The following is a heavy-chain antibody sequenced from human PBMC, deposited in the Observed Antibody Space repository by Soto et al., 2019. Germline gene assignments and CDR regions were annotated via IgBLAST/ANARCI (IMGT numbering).Heavy chain of an antibody. CDR3: ARVGDIVVVVAAPGAITNWFDP. Sequence: ASVKVSCKASGYTFTSYGISWVRQAPGQGLEWMGWISAYNGNTNYAQKLQGRVTMTTDTSTSTAYMELRSLRSDDTAVYYCARVGDIVVVVAAPGAITNWFDPWGQGTLVTVSS. J-gene: IGHJ5*02. V-gene: IGHV1-18*01. CDR2: ISAYNGNT. D-gene: IGHD2-15*01. CDR1: GYTFTSYG.